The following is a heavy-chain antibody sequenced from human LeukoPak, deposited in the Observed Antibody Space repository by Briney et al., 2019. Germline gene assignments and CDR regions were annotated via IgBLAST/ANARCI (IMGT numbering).Heavy chain of an antibody. D-gene: IGHD3-10*01. CDR3: ARLGYGSGSYVSNWFDP. V-gene: IGHV1-69*04. CDR2: IIPILGIA. J-gene: IGHJ5*02. CDR1: GGTFSSYA. Sequence: ASVKVSCKASGGTFSSYAISWVRQAPGQGLEWMGRIIPILGIANYAQKFQGRVTITADKSTSTAYMELSSLRSEDTAVYYCARLGYGSGSYVSNWFDPWGQGTLVTVSS.